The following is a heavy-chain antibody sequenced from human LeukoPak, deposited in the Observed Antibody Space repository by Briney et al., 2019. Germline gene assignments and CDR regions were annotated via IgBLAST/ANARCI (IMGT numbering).Heavy chain of an antibody. D-gene: IGHD6-13*01. V-gene: IGHV3-11*01. CDR2: ISVSGTTM. CDR3: AKEAAFSGY. Sequence: GVSLRLSCATSGFTFTDYYMSWIRQAPGKGLEWVSYISVSGTTMYYADSVKGRFTLSRDNAKNSLYLQMNSLRAEDTAVYYCAKEAAFSGYWGQGTLVTVSS. J-gene: IGHJ4*02. CDR1: GFTFTDYY.